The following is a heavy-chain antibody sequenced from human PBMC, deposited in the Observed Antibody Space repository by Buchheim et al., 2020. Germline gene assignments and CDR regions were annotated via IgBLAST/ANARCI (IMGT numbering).Heavy chain of an antibody. V-gene: IGHV1-3*01. D-gene: IGHD2-2*01. CDR2: INAGNGDT. J-gene: IGHJ4*02. Sequence: QVQLVQSGAELKKPGASVKVTCKASGYTFINYAVHWVRQAPGQRLEWMGWINAGNGDTKYSQKLQGRVTFTRDTSATTAYMDVSSLRSEDTAVYYCARGYCSSTSCQYYPDSWGQGTL. CDR3: ARGYCSSTSCQYYPDS. CDR1: GYTFINYA.